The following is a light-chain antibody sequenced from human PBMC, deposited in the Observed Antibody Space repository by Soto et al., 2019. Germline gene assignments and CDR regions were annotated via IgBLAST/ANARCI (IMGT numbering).Light chain of an antibody. CDR2: GVS. V-gene: IGLV2-14*01. CDR3: NSYVPCNNV. Sequence: QSALAQPASVSGSPGQSITISCTGTISDFVVYNYVSWYQQHPGKAPKLMIYGVSNRPSGVSNRFSGSKSGNTASLTVSGLQTEDEADYYCNSYVPCNNVFGTGNKV. J-gene: IGLJ1*01. CDR1: ISDFVVYNY.